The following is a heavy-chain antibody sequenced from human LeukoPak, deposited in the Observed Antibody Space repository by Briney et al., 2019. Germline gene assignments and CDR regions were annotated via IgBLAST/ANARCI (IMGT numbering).Heavy chain of an antibody. CDR3: AKDPSPYCGGDCYFDC. V-gene: IGHV3-23*01. J-gene: IGHJ4*02. Sequence: GGSLRLSCAASGVTLSTYAMSWARQAPGKGLEWVSGISSSGSGDNTYYADSVKGRFTISRDNSKNTLYLQMNSLRVEDTAIYYCAKDPSPYCGGDCYFDCWGQGTLVTVSS. D-gene: IGHD2-21*02. CDR1: GVTLSTYA. CDR2: ISSSGSGDNT.